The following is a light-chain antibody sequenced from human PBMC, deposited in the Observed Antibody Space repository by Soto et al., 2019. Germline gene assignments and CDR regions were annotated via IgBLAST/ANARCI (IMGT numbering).Light chain of an antibody. V-gene: IGLV2-8*01. CDR1: SSDVGGYNY. J-gene: IGLJ2*01. CDR3: SSYAGSNNPV. Sequence: ALTQPPSASGSPGQSVTISCTGTSSDVGGYNYVSWYQQHPGKAPKLMIYEVSKRPSGVPDRFSGSKSGNTASLTVSGLQAEDEADYYCSSYAGSNNPVFGGGTKLTVL. CDR2: EVS.